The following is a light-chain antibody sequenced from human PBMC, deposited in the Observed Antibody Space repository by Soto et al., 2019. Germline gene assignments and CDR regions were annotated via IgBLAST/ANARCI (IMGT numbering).Light chain of an antibody. J-gene: IGLJ1*01. CDR3: FSYAGDSVYV. CDR1: RSDVGAYNY. V-gene: IGLV2-23*02. CDR2: EVT. Sequence: QSVLTQPASVSGSPGQSIAISCTGTRSDVGAYNYVSWYQQHPGKAPKLMISEVTKRPSGVSDRFSGSKSGNTASLTISGLQAEDEADYYCFSYAGDSVYVFGTGTKVTVL.